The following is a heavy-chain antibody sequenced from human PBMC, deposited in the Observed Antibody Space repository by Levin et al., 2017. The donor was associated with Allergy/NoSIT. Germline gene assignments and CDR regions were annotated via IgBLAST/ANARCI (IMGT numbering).Heavy chain of an antibody. D-gene: IGHD3-10*01. Sequence: KVSCKASGYSFSTYWIGWVRQMSGKGLEWMGIIYPGDSDTRYSPSFQGQVSISADESMTTAYLQWSSLEASDTAMYYCGGLQGADFGDYFDYWGQGTLVTVSS. CDR1: GYSFSTYW. CDR2: IYPGDSDT. V-gene: IGHV5-51*01. J-gene: IGHJ4*02. CDR3: GGLQGADFGDYFDY.